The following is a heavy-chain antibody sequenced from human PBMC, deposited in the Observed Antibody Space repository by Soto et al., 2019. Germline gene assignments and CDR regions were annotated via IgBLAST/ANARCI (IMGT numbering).Heavy chain of an antibody. D-gene: IGHD6-13*01. CDR1: GFTFSSYS. CDR3: ARDRDIAAAGTEEDDY. Sequence: GGSLRLSCAASGFTFSSYSMNWVRQAPGKGLEWVSYISSSSSTIYYADSVKGRFTISRDNAKNSLYLQMNSLRDEDTAVYYCARDRDIAAAGTEEDDYWGQGTLVTVSS. V-gene: IGHV3-48*02. CDR2: ISSSSSTI. J-gene: IGHJ4*02.